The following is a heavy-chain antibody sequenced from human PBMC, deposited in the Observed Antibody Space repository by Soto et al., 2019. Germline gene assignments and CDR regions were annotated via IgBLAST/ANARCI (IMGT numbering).Heavy chain of an antibody. CDR2: ISGTVDST. J-gene: IGHJ4*02. CDR3: AKITVRQWLLSRYFDY. CDR1: GFTFRTYP. D-gene: IGHD3-3*01. V-gene: IGHV3-23*01. Sequence: EASLRLSCVTSGFTFRTYPLSRPRQAPGKWLEWVSAISGTVDSTYYADSVKGRFTISRDNSKNTLYLQINSLRAEDTAVYYCAKITVRQWLLSRYFDYWGQGS.